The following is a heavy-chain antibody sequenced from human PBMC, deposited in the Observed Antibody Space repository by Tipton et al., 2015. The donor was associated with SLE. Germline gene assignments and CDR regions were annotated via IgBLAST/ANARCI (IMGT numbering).Heavy chain of an antibody. J-gene: IGHJ4*02. CDR1: GGTFSSYG. V-gene: IGHV1-69*05. Sequence: QSGAEVKKPGSSVKVSCKASGGTFSSYGITWVRQAPGQGLEWMGGIIPISGTPNYAQNFLGRVSMTRDTSTSTVYMELSSLRPDDTAMYYCARDPGDYLDSWGQGTLVTVSS. CDR3: ARDPGDYLDS. CDR2: IIPISGTP.